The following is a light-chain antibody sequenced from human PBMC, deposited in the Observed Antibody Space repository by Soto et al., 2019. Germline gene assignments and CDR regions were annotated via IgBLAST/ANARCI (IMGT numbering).Light chain of an antibody. CDR2: GNS. V-gene: IGLV1-40*01. CDR1: SSNIGAGYD. Sequence: QLVLTQPPSVSGAPGQRVTISCTGSSSNIGAGYDVQWYQQLPGTAPKVLIYGNSNRPSGVPDRFSGSKSGTSASLAITGLQAEDEADYYCQSYDSSLSGYVLFGGGTKLTVL. CDR3: QSYDSSLSGYVL. J-gene: IGLJ2*01.